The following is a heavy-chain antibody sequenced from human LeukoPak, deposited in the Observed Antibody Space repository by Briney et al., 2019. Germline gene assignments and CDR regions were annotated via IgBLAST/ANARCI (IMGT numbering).Heavy chain of an antibody. CDR2: IYYSGSP. Sequence: SETLSLTCTVSGGSISSYYWSWIRQPAGKGLEWIGYIYYSGSPNYNPSLKSRVTISVDTSKNQFSLKLGSVTAADTAVYFCAGGSTMIRGAADYWSQGTLVTVSS. D-gene: IGHD3-10*01. V-gene: IGHV4-59*01. J-gene: IGHJ4*02. CDR1: GGSISSYY. CDR3: AGGSTMIRGAADY.